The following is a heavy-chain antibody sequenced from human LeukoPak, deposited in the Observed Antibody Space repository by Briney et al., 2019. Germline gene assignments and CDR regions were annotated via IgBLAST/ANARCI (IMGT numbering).Heavy chain of an antibody. J-gene: IGHJ4*02. V-gene: IGHV1-2*02. Sequence: GASVKVSCKASGYTFTGYYMHWVRQAPGQGLGWMGWINPNSGGTNYAQKFQGRVTMTRDTSISTAYMELSRLRSDDTAVYYCATRDYGDYWYYFDYWGQGTLVTVSS. CDR1: GYTFTGYY. CDR2: INPNSGGT. CDR3: ATRDYGDYWYYFDY. D-gene: IGHD4-17*01.